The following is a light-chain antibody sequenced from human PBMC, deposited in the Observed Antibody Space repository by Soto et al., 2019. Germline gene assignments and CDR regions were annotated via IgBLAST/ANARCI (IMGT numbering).Light chain of an antibody. CDR2: GAS. J-gene: IGKJ1*01. CDR1: QSVSSSS. Sequence: IVLTQSPCTLSLSPGERATLSCRASQSVSSSSLAWYQQKPGQAPRLLIYGASSRATGIPDRFSGSGSGTDFTLTISRLETEDFGVYYCQQYATSPPRTFGQGTKVDIK. CDR3: QQYATSPPRT. V-gene: IGKV3-20*01.